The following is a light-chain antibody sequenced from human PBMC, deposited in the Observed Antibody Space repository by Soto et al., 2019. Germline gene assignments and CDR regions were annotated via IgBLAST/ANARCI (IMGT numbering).Light chain of an antibody. CDR2: GAA. V-gene: IGKV3-15*01. CDR1: QSVGTN. CDR3: QQYNNWPRT. J-gene: IGKJ1*01. Sequence: EIVMTQSPVILSVSPGERATLSCRASQSVGTNLAWYQQKPGQAPRLIISGAATRATGIPARFSGRGSGTEFTLTVSSLQSEDFAVYYCQQYNNWPRTFGQGTKVEIK.